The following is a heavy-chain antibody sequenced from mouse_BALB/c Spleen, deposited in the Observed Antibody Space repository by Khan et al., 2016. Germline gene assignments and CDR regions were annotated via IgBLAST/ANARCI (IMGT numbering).Heavy chain of an antibody. V-gene: IGHV2-5-1*01. CDR2: IWGGGTT. Sequence: QVQLKQSGPSLVQPSQSLSINCIVSGFSLTTYAVHWVRQSPGKGLEWLGVIWGGGTTEYNAAFMSRLSITKDNSRSQGFFKMNSLKSDDTAIYYCAKVDYFDSDGAWCAYWGQGSLVTVST. CDR1: GFSLTTYA. D-gene: IGHD2-4*01. J-gene: IGHJ3*01. CDR3: AKVDYFDSDGAWCAY.